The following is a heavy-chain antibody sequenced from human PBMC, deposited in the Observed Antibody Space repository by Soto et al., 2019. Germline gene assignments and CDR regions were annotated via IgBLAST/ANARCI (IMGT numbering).Heavy chain of an antibody. V-gene: IGHV1-69*02. CDR2: IIPILGIA. CDR1: GGTFSSYT. J-gene: IGHJ2*01. CDR3: ARAPYSSSWYGSWYFDL. D-gene: IGHD6-13*01. Sequence: QVQLVQSGAEVKKPGSSVKVSCKASGGTFSSYTISWVRQAPGQGLEWMGRIIPILGIANYAQKFQSRVTITADKSTSTAYMELSSLRSEDTAVYYCARAPYSSSWYGSWYFDLWGRGTLVTVSS.